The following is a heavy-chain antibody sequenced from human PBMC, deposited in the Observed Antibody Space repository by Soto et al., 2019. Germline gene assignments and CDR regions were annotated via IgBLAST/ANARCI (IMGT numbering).Heavy chain of an antibody. V-gene: IGHV4-34*01. J-gene: IGHJ4*02. D-gene: IGHD1-26*01. Sequence: QVQLQQWGAGLLKPSETLSLTCAVYGGSFSGYYWSWIRQPPGKGLEWIGEINHSGSTNYNPSLKSRVTISVDTSKNQFSLKLSSVTAADTAVYYCARRGDSGSYPDYFDYWGQGTLVTVSS. CDR2: INHSGST. CDR1: GGSFSGYY. CDR3: ARRGDSGSYPDYFDY.